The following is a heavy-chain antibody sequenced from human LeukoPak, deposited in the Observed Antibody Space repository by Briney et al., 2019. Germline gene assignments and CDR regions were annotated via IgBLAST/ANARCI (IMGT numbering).Heavy chain of an antibody. CDR2: INPNSGGT. D-gene: IGHD3-3*01. J-gene: IGHJ5*02. CDR3: ARGGIFGVVIKSIDWFDP. Sequence: GASVKVSCKASGYTFTGYYMHWVRQAPGQGLEWMGWINPNSGGTNYAQKFQGRVTMTRDTSISTAYMELSRLRSDDTAVYYCARGGIFGVVIKSIDWFDPWGQGTLVTVSS. V-gene: IGHV1-2*02. CDR1: GYTFTGYY.